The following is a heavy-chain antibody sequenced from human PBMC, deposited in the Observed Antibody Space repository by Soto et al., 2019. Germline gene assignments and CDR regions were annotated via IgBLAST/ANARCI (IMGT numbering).Heavy chain of an antibody. CDR2: ISAYNGNT. D-gene: IGHD3-22*01. V-gene: IGHV1-18*01. CDR3: ARCPQARGSGYYSAAFDP. CDR1: GYTFTSYG. J-gene: IGHJ5*02. Sequence: QVQLVQSGAEVKKPGASVKVSCKASGYTFTSYGISWVRQAPGQGLEWMGWISAYNGNTNYAQKLQGRVTMTTDTSTSTAYTELRSLRSDDTAVYYCARCPQARGSGYYSAAFDPWGQGTLVTVSS.